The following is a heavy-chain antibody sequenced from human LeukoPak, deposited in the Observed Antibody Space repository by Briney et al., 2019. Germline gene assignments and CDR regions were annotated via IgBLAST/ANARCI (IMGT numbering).Heavy chain of an antibody. D-gene: IGHD3-22*01. V-gene: IGHV4-59*08. CDR1: GGSFSGYY. J-gene: IGHJ4*02. CDR3: ASYDSSGYYSEY. Sequence: SETLSLTCAVYGGSFSGYYWSWIRQPPGKGLEWIGYIYYSGSTNYNPSLKSRVTISVDTSKNQFSLKLSSVTAADTAVYYCASYDSSGYYSEYWGQGTLVTVSS. CDR2: IYYSGST.